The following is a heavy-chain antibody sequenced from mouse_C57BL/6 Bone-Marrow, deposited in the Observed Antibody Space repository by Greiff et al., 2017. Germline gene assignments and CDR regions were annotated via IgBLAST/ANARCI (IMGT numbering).Heavy chain of an antibody. D-gene: IGHD1-1*01. CDR3: ARDYGSSYWDFDV. CDR1: GYTFTSYD. J-gene: IGHJ1*03. V-gene: IGHV1-85*01. Sequence: VQLQQSGPELVKPGASVKLSCKASGYTFTSYDINWVKQRPGQGLEWIGWIYPSDGSTKSNEKFKGKATLTVDTSSSTAYMELHSLTSEDSAVYFWARDYGSSYWDFDVWGTGTTVTVSS. CDR2: IYPSDGST.